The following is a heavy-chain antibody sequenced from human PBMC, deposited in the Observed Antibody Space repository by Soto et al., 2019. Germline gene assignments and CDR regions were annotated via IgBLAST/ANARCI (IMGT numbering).Heavy chain of an antibody. CDR3: ARPLPKYSGYVIGSGTNFDY. CDR1: GFTFSSYA. D-gene: IGHD5-12*01. J-gene: IGHJ4*02. Sequence: QVQLVESGGGVVQPGRSLRLSCAASGFTFSSYAMHWVRQAPGKGLEWVAVISYDGSNKYYADSVKGRFTISRDNSKNTLYLQMNSLRAEDTAVYYCARPLPKYSGYVIGSGTNFDYWGQGTLVTVSS. V-gene: IGHV3-30-3*01. CDR2: ISYDGSNK.